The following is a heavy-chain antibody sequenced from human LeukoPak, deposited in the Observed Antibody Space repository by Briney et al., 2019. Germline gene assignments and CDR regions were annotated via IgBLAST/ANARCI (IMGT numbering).Heavy chain of an antibody. CDR1: GFTFSSYW. Sequence: GGSLRLSCAAPGFTFSSYWMSWVRQAPGKGMEWVPNIKQDGSENYYVDSVKGRFTISRDNTKNSLYLQMNSLRAEDTAVYYCARDKILGATHFDYWGQGTLVTVSS. CDR2: IKQDGSEN. J-gene: IGHJ4*02. D-gene: IGHD1-26*01. CDR3: ARDKILGATHFDY. V-gene: IGHV3-7*01.